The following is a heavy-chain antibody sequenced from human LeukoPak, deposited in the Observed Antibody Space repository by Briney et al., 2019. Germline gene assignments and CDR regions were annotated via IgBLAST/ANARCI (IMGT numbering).Heavy chain of an antibody. D-gene: IGHD5-12*01. CDR2: IYYSGST. J-gene: IGHJ4*02. V-gene: IGHV4-39*02. CDR3: ASGVRGYSGYDLLDYFDY. Sequence: SETLSLTCTVPGGSISSTSYYWGWIRQPPGKGLECIGSIYYSGSTYCNPSLKSRVTISVDTSKNHFSLKLSSVTAAETAVYYCASGVRGYSGYDLLDYFDYWGQGTLVTVSS. CDR1: GGSISSTSYY.